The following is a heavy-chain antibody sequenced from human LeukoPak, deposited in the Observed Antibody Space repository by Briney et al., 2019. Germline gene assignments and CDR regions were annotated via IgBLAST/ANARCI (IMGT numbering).Heavy chain of an antibody. J-gene: IGHJ4*02. D-gene: IGHD4-17*01. CDR3: ARDPETTLLGDY. CDR1: GFTFSSYE. Sequence: GGSLRLSCAASGFTFSSYEMNWVRQAPGKGLEWVSYINSSGSTIYYADSVKGRFTISRDNAKNSLYLQMNSLRAEDTAVYYCARDPETTLLGDYWGQGTLVTVSS. V-gene: IGHV3-48*03. CDR2: INSSGSTI.